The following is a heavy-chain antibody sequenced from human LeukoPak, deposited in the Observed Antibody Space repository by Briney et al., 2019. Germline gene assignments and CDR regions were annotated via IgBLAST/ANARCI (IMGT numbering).Heavy chain of an antibody. CDR1: GSTFTGYY. CDR2: INPNSGGT. V-gene: IGHV1-2*02. J-gene: IGHJ4*02. CDR3: ARDSEMATGYFDY. Sequence: ASVKVSCKASGSTFTGYYMHLVRQAPGQGLEWMGWINPNSGGTNYAQKFQGRVTMTRDTSISTAYMELSRLRSDDTAVYYCARDSEMATGYFDYWGQGTLVTVSS. D-gene: IGHD5-24*01.